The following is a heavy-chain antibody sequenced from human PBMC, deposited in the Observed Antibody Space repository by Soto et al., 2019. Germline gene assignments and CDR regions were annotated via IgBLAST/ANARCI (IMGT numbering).Heavy chain of an antibody. D-gene: IGHD1-26*01. J-gene: IGHJ6*02. Sequence: EVQLVESGGGLVQPGGSLRLSCAASGFTFSSYSMNWVRQAPGKGLEWVSYISSSSSTIYYADSVKGRFTISRDNAKNSLYLQMQRRRAEDTAVYYCARDRPVGATWYYYGMDVWGQGTTVTVSS. V-gene: IGHV3-48*01. CDR3: ARDRPVGATWYYYGMDV. CDR1: GFTFSSYS. CDR2: ISSSSSTI.